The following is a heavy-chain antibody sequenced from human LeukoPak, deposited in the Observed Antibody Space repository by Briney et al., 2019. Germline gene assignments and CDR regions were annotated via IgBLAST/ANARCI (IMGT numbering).Heavy chain of an antibody. D-gene: IGHD1-26*01. V-gene: IGHV3-48*04. CDR1: GFTFSSYS. Sequence: GGSLRLSCAASGFTFSSYSMNWVRQAPGKGLEWVSYISSSSTIYYADSVKGRFTISRDNAKNSLYLQMNSLRAEDTAVYYCARRGYSGSYPEYFQHWGQGTLVTVSS. CDR2: ISSSSTI. CDR3: ARRGYSGSYPEYFQH. J-gene: IGHJ1*01.